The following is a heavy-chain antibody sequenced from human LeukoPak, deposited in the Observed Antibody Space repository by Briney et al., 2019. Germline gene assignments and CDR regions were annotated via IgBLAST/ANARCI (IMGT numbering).Heavy chain of an antibody. CDR3: ARDQTDYYYYYMDV. V-gene: IGHV4-39*07. CDR2: IYYSGST. J-gene: IGHJ6*03. CDR1: GGSISSSSYY. Sequence: PSETLSFTCTVSGGSISSSSYYWGWIRQPPGKGLEWIGSIYYSGSTYYNPSLKSRVTISVDTSKNQFSLKLSSVTAADTAVYYCARDQTDYYYYYMDVWGKGTTVTVSS.